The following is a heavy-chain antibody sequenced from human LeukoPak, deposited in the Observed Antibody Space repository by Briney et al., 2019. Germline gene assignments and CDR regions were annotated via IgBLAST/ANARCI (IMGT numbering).Heavy chain of an antibody. D-gene: IGHD1-26*01. CDR2: FDPEDGET. Sequence: GASVKVSCKVSGYTLTELSMHWVRQAPGKGLEWMGGFDPEDGETIYAQKFQGRVTMTEDTSTDTAYMELSSLRSEDTAVYYCATGKWELPNDAFDIWGQGTLVTVSS. CDR1: GYTLTELS. V-gene: IGHV1-24*01. J-gene: IGHJ3*02. CDR3: ATGKWELPNDAFDI.